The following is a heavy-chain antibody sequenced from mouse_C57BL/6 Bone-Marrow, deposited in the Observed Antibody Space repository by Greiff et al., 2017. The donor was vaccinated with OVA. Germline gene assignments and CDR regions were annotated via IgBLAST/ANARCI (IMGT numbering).Heavy chain of an antibody. D-gene: IGHD2-1*01. Sequence: QVQLKQPGAELVKPGASVKLSCKASGYTFTSYWMHWVKQRPGQGLEWIGMIHPNSGSTNYNEKFKSKATLTVDKSSSTAYMQLSSLTSEDSAVYYCARGGNYDWDIDYWGQGTTLTVSS. CDR1: GYTFTSYW. CDR3: ARGGNYDWDIDY. V-gene: IGHV1-64*01. CDR2: IHPNSGST. J-gene: IGHJ2*01.